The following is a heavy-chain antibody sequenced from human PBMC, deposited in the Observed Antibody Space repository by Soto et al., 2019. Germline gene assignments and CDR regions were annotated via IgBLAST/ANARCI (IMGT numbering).Heavy chain of an antibody. V-gene: IGHV3-13*01. CDR2: IGTAGDT. Sequence: GGSLRLSCAASGFTFSSYDMHWVRQATGKGLEWVSAIGTAGDTYYPGSVKGRFTISRENAKNSLYLQMNSLRAEDTAVYYCARGLNWGSKPYYYYGMDVWGQGTTVTVSS. J-gene: IGHJ6*02. CDR3: ARGLNWGSKPYYYYGMDV. CDR1: GFTFSSYD. D-gene: IGHD7-27*01.